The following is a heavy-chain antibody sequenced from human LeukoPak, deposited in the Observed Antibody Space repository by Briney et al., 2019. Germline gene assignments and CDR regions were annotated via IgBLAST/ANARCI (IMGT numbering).Heavy chain of an antibody. D-gene: IGHD5-18*01. Sequence: SETLSLTCAVYGGSFSGYYWSWIRQPPGKGLGWIGEINHSGSTNYNPSLKSRVTISVDTSKNQFSLKLSSVTAADTAVYYCARAVTWIQLWTTPNWFDPWGQGTLVTVSS. CDR3: ARAVTWIQLWTTPNWFDP. CDR1: GGSFSGYY. V-gene: IGHV4-34*01. CDR2: INHSGST. J-gene: IGHJ5*02.